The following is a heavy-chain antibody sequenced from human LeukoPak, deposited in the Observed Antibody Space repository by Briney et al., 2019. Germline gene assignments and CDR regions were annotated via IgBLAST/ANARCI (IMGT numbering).Heavy chain of an antibody. CDR2: ISYDGSNK. V-gene: IGHV3-30*18. CDR3: AKDRYYYDSSGYNYYFDY. D-gene: IGHD3-22*01. Sequence: GGSLRLSCAASGFTFSSYGMHWVRQAPGKGLEWVAVISYDGSNKYYADSVKGRFTISRDNSKNTLYLQMNSLRAEDTAVYYCAKDRYYYDSSGYNYYFDYWGQGTLVTVSS. J-gene: IGHJ4*02. CDR1: GFTFSSYG.